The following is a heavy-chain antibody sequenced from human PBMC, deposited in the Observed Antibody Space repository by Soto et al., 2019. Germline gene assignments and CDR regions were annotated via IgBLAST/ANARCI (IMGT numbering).Heavy chain of an antibody. CDR2: ISDSGTIV. D-gene: IGHD1-26*01. V-gene: IGHV3-48*03. J-gene: IGHJ4*02. Sequence: PGGSLRLSCAASGFTFSSHEMAWVRQAPGKGLEFVSYISDSGTIVKYADSVKDRFTISRDNAQDSLYLQMNSLRAEDTAVYYCAGGVMYSGSYQDWGQGTLVTVSS. CDR3: AGGVMYSGSYQD. CDR1: GFTFSSHE.